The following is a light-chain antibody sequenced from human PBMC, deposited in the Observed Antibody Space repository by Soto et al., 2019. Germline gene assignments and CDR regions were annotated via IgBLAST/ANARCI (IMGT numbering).Light chain of an antibody. Sequence: EIVMTQSPATLSVSPGERATLSCRASQSVGSNLAWYQQKPGQAARLLIYGASSRSTGNPARFSGSGCGTEFTLTISSLQSEDFAIYFCQQYNNWPPDRTFGQGTKVEIK. CDR2: GAS. CDR1: QSVGSN. J-gene: IGKJ1*01. CDR3: QQYNNWPPDRT. V-gene: IGKV3-15*01.